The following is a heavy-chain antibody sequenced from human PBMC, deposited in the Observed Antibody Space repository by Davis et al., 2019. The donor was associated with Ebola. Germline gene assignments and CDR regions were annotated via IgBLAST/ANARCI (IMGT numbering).Heavy chain of an antibody. J-gene: IGHJ4*02. CDR2: ISASGDAT. D-gene: IGHD3-22*01. CDR1: GFTLSSFA. V-gene: IGHV3-23*01. CDR3: ARRGAVGYWWGAFDY. Sequence: GESLKISCAASGFTLSSFAMGWVRQAPGKGLEWVSAISASGDATYYADSVKGRFTISSDHSKNMLSLQMNSLRAEDAAIYYCARRGAVGYWWGAFDYWGQGTLVTVSS.